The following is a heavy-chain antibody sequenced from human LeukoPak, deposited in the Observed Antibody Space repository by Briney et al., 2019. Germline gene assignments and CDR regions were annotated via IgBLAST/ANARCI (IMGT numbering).Heavy chain of an antibody. CDR2: IRYDGSNK. V-gene: IGHV3-30*02. J-gene: IGHJ6*03. CDR1: GFTFSSYG. CDR3: AKEGSDSSGYYYVPLFYYYYMGV. Sequence: GGSLRLSCAASGFTFSSYGMHWVRQAPGKGLEWVAFIRYDGSNKYYADSVKGRFTISRDNSKNTLYLQMNSLRAEDTAVYYCAKEGSDSSGYYYVPLFYYYYMGVWGKGTTVTVSS. D-gene: IGHD3-22*01.